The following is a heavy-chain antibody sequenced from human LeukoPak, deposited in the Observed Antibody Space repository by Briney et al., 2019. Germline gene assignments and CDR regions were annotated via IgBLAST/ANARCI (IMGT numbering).Heavy chain of an antibody. CDR1: VGTFSSCT. V-gene: IGHV1-69*02. CDR2: MIPILCIA. D-gene: IGHD1-14*01. CDR3: AEGLGMSPDY. Sequence: SSVTVSCKCSVGTFSSCTSSWVRQAPGQGLEWMGRMIPILCIANCAYKFQDRVTITADKSTSTAYMELSSLRSEDTAVYCCAEGLGMSPDYWGQGTLVTVSS. J-gene: IGHJ4*02.